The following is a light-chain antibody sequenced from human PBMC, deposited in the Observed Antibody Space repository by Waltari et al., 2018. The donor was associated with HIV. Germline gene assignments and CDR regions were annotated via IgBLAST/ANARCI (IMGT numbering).Light chain of an antibody. CDR3: QQSNSYSYT. CDR1: QSISYW. CDR2: KAS. J-gene: IGKJ2*01. Sequence: DIQMTQSPSTLSASVGDRVTITCRASQSISYWLAWYQQKPGRAPKLLIHKASSLESGDPSRFSGSGSGTEFTLTISSLQPDDFATYYCQQSNSYSYTFGQGTKLEIK. V-gene: IGKV1-5*03.